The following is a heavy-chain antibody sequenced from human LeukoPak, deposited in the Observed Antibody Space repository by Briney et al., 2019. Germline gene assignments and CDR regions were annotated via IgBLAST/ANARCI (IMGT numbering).Heavy chain of an antibody. CDR1: GFAFSYYY. J-gene: IGHJ4*02. Sequence: GCLLLSCAASGFAFSYYYMSWSRRAPGKGGEWGAYISISGSTISYPDSLKGRFTISRHNAKNSLYLQMNSLRAEDTAVYYCAKDPSLVLLRYFDYWGQGTLVTVSS. V-gene: IGHV3-11*01. CDR2: ISISGSTI. D-gene: IGHD3-10*01. CDR3: AKDPSLVLLRYFDY.